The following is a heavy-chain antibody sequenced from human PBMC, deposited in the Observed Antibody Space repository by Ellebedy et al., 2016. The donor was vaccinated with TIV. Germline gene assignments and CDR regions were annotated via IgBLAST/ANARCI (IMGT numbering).Heavy chain of an antibody. J-gene: IGHJ4*02. CDR2: IWYDGSQK. D-gene: IGHD5-24*01. CDR1: GFTFGSYG. CDR3: ARGLEMATFDF. V-gene: IGHV3-33*01. Sequence: GGSLRLSCAASGFTFGSYGMHWVRQAPGKGLEWVAVIWYDGSQKYYAESVKGRFTISRDNSKHTLYLQMNSLRAEDTAVYYCARGLEMATFDFWGQGTRVTVSS.